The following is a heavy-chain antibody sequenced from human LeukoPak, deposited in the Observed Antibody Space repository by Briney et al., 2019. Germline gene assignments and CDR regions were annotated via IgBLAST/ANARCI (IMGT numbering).Heavy chain of an antibody. D-gene: IGHD2-2*03. CDR2: INPNSGGT. V-gene: IGHV1-2*02. CDR1: GYTFIGHY. Sequence: ASVKVSCKASGYTFIGHYLHWVRQAPGQGLEWMGWINPNSGGTSYAQKLQGRVTMTRDTSISTAYMELSRLRSDDTAVYYCARGGYSLYYFYGMDVWGQGTTVTVSS. J-gene: IGHJ6*02. CDR3: ARGGYSLYYFYGMDV.